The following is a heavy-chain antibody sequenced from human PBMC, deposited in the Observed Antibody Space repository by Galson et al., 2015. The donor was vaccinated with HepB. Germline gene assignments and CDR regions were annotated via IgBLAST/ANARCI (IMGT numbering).Heavy chain of an antibody. V-gene: IGHV1-69*01. CDR1: GGTFSSYA. D-gene: IGHD6-13*01. CDR3: ARAPTFIAAAGTGYYYYYYMDV. CDR2: IIPIFGTA. J-gene: IGHJ6*03. Sequence: SCKASGGTFSSYAISWVRQAPGQGLEWMGGIIPIFGTANYAQKFQGRVTITADESTSTAYMELSSLRSEDTAVYYCARAPTFIAAAGTGYYYYYYMDVWGKGTTVTVSS.